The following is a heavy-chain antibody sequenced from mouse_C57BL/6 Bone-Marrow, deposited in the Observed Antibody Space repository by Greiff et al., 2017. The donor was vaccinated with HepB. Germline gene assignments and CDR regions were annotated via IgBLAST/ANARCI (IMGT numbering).Heavy chain of an antibody. J-gene: IGHJ4*01. CDR2: IDPSDSYT. CDR3: ARKGLRREYYAMDY. CDR1: GYTFTSYW. D-gene: IGHD1-1*01. Sequence: QVQLKQPGAELVKPGASVKLSCKASGYTFTSYWMQWVKQRPGQGLEWIGEIDPSDSYTNYNQKFKGKATLTVDTSSSTAYMQLSSLTSEDSAVYYCARKGLRREYYAMDYWCQGTSVTVSS. V-gene: IGHV1-50*01.